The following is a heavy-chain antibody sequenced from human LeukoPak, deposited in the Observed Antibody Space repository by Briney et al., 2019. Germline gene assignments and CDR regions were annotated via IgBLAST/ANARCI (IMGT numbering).Heavy chain of an antibody. J-gene: IGHJ4*02. CDR2: IYYSGST. CDR1: GGSISSYY. CDR3: ARSGRWLQLEGFDY. V-gene: IGHV4-59*01. Sequence: SETLSLTCTVSGGSISSYYWSWIRQPPGKGLEWIGYIYYSGSTNYNPSLKSRVTISVDTSKNQFSLKLSSVTAADTAVYCCARSGRWLQLEGFDYWGQGTLVTVSS. D-gene: IGHD5-24*01.